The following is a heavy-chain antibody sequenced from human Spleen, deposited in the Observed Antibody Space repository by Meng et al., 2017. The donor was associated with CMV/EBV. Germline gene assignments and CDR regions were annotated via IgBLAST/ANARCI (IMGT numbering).Heavy chain of an antibody. J-gene: IGHJ5*02. CDR1: GYAFTGYY. Sequence: ASVKVSCKTSGYAFTGYYIHWVRQAPGQGLERMGWMNPNSGNTGYAQKFQGRVTMTRNTSISTAYMELSSLRSEDTAVYYCARVMKGGSCSSTSCYRRGWFDPWGQGTLVTVSS. D-gene: IGHD2-2*02. V-gene: IGHV1-8*02. CDR2: MNPNSGNT. CDR3: ARVMKGGSCSSTSCYRRGWFDP.